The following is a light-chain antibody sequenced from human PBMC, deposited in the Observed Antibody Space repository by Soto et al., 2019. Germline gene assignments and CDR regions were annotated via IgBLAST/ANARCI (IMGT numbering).Light chain of an antibody. CDR3: SSYAASNNFYFV. CDR2: EVT. V-gene: IGLV2-8*01. CDR1: SSDVGVYNY. J-gene: IGLJ3*02. Sequence: GQSFTISCTGTSSDVGVYNYVSWYQQYPGRAPKLMIYEVTKRPSGVPDCFSGSKSGNTASLTVSGLQAEDEADYYCSSYAASNNFYFVFGGGTQLTVL.